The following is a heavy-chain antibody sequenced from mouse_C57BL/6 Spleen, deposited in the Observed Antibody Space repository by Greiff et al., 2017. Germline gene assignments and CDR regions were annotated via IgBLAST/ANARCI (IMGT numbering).Heavy chain of an antibody. CDR1: GYSITSGYY. Sequence: EVQLKESGPGLVKPSQSLSLTCSVTGYSITSGYYWNWIRQFPGNKLEWMGYISYDGSNNYNPSLKNRISITRDTSKNQFFLKLNSVTTEDTATYYCARDILPELFDYWGQGTTLTVSS. V-gene: IGHV3-6*01. D-gene: IGHD1-1*01. CDR2: ISYDGSN. J-gene: IGHJ2*01. CDR3: ARDILPELFDY.